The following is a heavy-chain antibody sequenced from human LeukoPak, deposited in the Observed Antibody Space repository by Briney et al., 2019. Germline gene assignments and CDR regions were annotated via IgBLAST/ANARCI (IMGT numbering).Heavy chain of an antibody. CDR3: ARGYGDFDY. D-gene: IGHD3-10*01. Sequence: SETLSLTCTAPGGSISSYYWSWIRQPPGKGLEWIGYIYYSGSTNYNPSLKSRVTISVDTSKNQFSLKLSSVTAADTAVYYCARGYGDFDYWGQGTLVTVSS. CDR1: GGSISSYY. V-gene: IGHV4-59*01. CDR2: IYYSGST. J-gene: IGHJ4*02.